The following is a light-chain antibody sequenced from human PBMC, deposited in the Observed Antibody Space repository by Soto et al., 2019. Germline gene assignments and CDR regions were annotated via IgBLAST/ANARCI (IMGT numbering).Light chain of an antibody. CDR2: DAP. J-gene: IGKJ1*01. CDR3: PLYGNSPRT. CDR1: QSVSGAY. Sequence: EIVLTRSLGTLSLSPGERATLCCMASQSVSGAYLPWSQQNPGQAPRLLIYDAPSRATGIPDRFSGSGSGTDFTLTIRRLEPEDCTVFFCPLYGNSPRTFGQGTKVDIK. V-gene: IGKV3-20*01.